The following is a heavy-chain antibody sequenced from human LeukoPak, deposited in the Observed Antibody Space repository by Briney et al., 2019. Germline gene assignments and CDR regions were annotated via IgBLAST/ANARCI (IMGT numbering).Heavy chain of an antibody. D-gene: IGHD2-2*01. Sequence: PSETLSLTCAVYGGSFSGYYWSWIRQPPGKGLEWIGEINHSGSTNYNPSLKSRVTISVDTSKNQFSLKLSSVTAADTAVYYCARTEVVPAAISRVLVYYYYYMDVWGKGTTVTVSS. J-gene: IGHJ6*03. CDR1: GGSFSGYY. V-gene: IGHV4-34*01. CDR3: ARTEVVPAAISRVLVYYYYYMDV. CDR2: INHSGST.